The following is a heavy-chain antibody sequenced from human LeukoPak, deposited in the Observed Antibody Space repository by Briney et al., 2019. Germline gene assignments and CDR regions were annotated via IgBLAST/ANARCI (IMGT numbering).Heavy chain of an antibody. CDR2: INPNSGGT. CDR3: ARGNDSGTYYGDAFDI. J-gene: IGHJ3*02. V-gene: IGHV1-2*02. D-gene: IGHD1-26*01. Sequence: ASVKVSCKASGYTFTGYYMHWVRQAPGQGLEWMGWINPNSGGTNYAQKFQGRVTMTRDTSISTAYMELSRLRSDDTAVYYCARGNDSGTYYGDAFDIWGQGTMVTVSS. CDR1: GYTFTGYY.